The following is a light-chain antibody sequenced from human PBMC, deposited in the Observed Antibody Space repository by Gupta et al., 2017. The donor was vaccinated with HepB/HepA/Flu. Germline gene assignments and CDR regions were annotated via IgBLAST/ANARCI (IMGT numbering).Light chain of an antibody. CDR3: TSYTRRSTLI. V-gene: IGLV2-14*03. CDR1: SSDVGGYNY. Sequence: QSALTQPASVSGSPGQSITISCTGTSSDVGGYNYVSWYQQHPGKVPKLMVYDVSNRPSVVSNRWSGSKSGNTATLTISGLQTEDEADYYCTSYTRRSTLIFGGGTKLTVL. J-gene: IGLJ2*01. CDR2: DVS.